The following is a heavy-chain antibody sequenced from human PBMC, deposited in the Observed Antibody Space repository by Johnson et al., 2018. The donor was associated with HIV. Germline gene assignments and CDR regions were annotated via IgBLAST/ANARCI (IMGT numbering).Heavy chain of an antibody. V-gene: IGHV3-13*01. CDR1: GFTFSSYD. CDR3: ARGGLGFQNIHDPFDI. D-gene: IGHD1/OR15-1a*01. CDR2: IGTAGDT. J-gene: IGHJ3*02. Sequence: VQVVESGGGLVQPGGSLRLSCAASGFTFSSYDMHWVRQATGKGLEWVSAIGTAGDTYYPGSMKGRFTISRENAKNSLYLQMNSLRAEDTALYYCARGGLGFQNIHDPFDIWGQGTMVTVSS.